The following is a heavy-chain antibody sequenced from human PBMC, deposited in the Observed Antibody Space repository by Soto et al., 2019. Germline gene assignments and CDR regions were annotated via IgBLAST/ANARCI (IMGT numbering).Heavy chain of an antibody. J-gene: IGHJ4*02. CDR1: GYSFTSHW. Sequence: GESLKISCKGSGYSFTSHWIGWVRQMPGEGLEWMGTFNPADSDIRYSRSFQGQVTSSVDKSISTAYLQWSSLKASDTAMYYCARHEYTSSWYGLDQFDHWGQGTLVTVSS. D-gene: IGHD6-13*01. V-gene: IGHV5-51*01. CDR2: FNPADSDI. CDR3: ARHEYTSSWYGLDQFDH.